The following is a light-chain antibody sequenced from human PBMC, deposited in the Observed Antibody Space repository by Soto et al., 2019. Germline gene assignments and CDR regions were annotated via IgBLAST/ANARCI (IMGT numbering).Light chain of an antibody. CDR2: GAS. Sequence: EILLTQSPDSLSLSPGDRATLSCRASQSFSSTFFAWYQQKPGQAPRLLIYGASSRATGIPDRFSGSGSGTDFTLTISRLEHEDVAVYYCQQYASSVTFGQGTKVEIK. V-gene: IGKV3-20*01. CDR1: QSFSSTF. J-gene: IGKJ1*01. CDR3: QQYASSVT.